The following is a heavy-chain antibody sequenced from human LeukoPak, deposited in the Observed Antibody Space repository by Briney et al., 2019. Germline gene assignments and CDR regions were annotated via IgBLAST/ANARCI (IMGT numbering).Heavy chain of an antibody. V-gene: IGHV4-38-2*01. Sequence: PSETLSLTCAVSGYSISSGHYWGWIRQPPGKGLEWIGSGYHTVATYYNPSLESRVIISLDMSKNQISLKVTSMTAADTAVYHCVRHSIAGYYYYLDVWGKGTTVTVSS. CDR3: VRHSIAGYYYYLDV. CDR1: GYSISSGHY. D-gene: IGHD2/OR15-2a*01. CDR2: GYHTVAT. J-gene: IGHJ6*03.